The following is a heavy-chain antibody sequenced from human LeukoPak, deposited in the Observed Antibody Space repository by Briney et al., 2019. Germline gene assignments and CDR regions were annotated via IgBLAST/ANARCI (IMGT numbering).Heavy chain of an antibody. CDR2: IYYSGST. CDR1: GGSISNYY. J-gene: IGHJ3*02. Sequence: SETLSLTCTVSGGSISNYYWNRIRQPPGKGLEWIGSIYYSGSTYYNPSLKSRVTISVDTSKNQFSLKLSSVTAADTAVYYCARRYCSGGSCYSERGAFDIWGQGTMVTVSS. CDR3: ARRYCSGGSCYSERGAFDI. D-gene: IGHD2-15*01. V-gene: IGHV4-39*07.